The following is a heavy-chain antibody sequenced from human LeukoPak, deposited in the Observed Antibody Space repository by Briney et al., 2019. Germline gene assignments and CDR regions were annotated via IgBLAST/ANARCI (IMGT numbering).Heavy chain of an antibody. CDR2: IKQDGSEK. J-gene: IGHJ4*02. V-gene: IGHV3-7*01. CDR1: GFTFSSYW. D-gene: IGHD1-26*01. Sequence: GGSLRLSCAASGFTFSSYWMSWVRQAPGKGLEWVANIKQDGSEKYYADSVKGRFTISRDNSKNTLYLQMNSLRAEDTAVYYCAKAPKGLRWELPETYYFDYWGQGTLVTVSS. CDR3: AKAPKGLRWELPETYYFDY.